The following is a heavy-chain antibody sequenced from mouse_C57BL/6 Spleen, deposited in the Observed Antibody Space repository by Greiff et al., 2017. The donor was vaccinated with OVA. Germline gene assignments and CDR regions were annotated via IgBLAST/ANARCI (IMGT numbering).Heavy chain of an antibody. CDR2: IDPSDSYT. CDR1: GYTFTSSW. D-gene: IGHD1-1*01. CDR3: AISSTVDWYFDV. V-gene: IGHV1-69*01. Sequence: QVQLQQPGAELVMPGASVKLSCKASGYTFTSSWMHWVKQRPGQGLEWIGEIDPSDSYTNYNQKFKGKSTLTVDKSSSTAYMQLSSLTSEDSAVYYCAISSTVDWYFDVWGTGTTVTVSS. J-gene: IGHJ1*03.